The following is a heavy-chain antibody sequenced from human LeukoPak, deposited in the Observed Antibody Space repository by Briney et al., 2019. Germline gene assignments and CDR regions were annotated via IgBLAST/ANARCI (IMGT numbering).Heavy chain of an antibody. CDR2: ISFSGSTV. D-gene: IGHD5-18*01. CDR1: GFTFSSYE. CDR3: ARRVDTGMFTELDY. Sequence: GGSLRLSCAASGFTFSSYEMNWVRQAPGKGLEWVSYISFSGSTVYYSDSVQGRFTISRDNAKNSVYLQMNSLRAEDTAVYYCARRVDTGMFTELDYWGQGTLVTVSS. V-gene: IGHV3-48*03. J-gene: IGHJ4*02.